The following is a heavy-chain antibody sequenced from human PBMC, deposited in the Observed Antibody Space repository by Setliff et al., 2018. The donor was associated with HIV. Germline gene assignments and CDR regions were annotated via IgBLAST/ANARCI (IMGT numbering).Heavy chain of an antibody. CDR3: GAGSNYDDSNYDLGAFDI. D-gene: IGHD4-4*01. CDR1: GGSVTSSLYY. CDR2: IYYGGTT. Sequence: SETLSLTCTVSGGSVTSSLYYWGWIRQPPGKGLEWIGTIYYGGTTYYNPSLRSRVTISVDTSRNRFFLKLTSVTAADTAVYYCGAGSNYDDSNYDLGAFDIWGQGTMVTVSS. J-gene: IGHJ3*02. V-gene: IGHV4-39*01.